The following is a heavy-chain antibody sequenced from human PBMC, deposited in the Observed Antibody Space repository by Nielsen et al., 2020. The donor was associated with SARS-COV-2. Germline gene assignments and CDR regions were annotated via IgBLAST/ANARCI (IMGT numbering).Heavy chain of an antibody. CDR3: AKSLSHIGSGSYY. Sequence: GGSLRLSCAASGFTFSSYSMNWVRQAPGKGLEWVSAISGSGGSTYYADSVKGRFTISRDNSKNTLYLQMNSLRAEDTAVYYCAKSLSHIGSGSYYWGQGTLVTVSS. CDR1: GFTFSSYS. J-gene: IGHJ4*02. V-gene: IGHV3-23*01. D-gene: IGHD1-26*01. CDR2: ISGSGGST.